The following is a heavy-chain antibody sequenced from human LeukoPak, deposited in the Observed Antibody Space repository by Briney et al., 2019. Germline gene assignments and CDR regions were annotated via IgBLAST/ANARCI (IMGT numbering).Heavy chain of an antibody. Sequence: GASLQISCKGSGYSFTSYWIGWVRQLPGKGLEWMGIIYPGDSDTRYCPSFQGQVTISADKSISTAYLQWSSLKASDTAMYYCARFIAVVPAAIVPLGAFDIWGQGTMVTVSS. V-gene: IGHV5-51*01. J-gene: IGHJ3*02. D-gene: IGHD2-2*01. CDR3: ARFIAVVPAAIVPLGAFDI. CDR1: GYSFTSYW. CDR2: IYPGDSDT.